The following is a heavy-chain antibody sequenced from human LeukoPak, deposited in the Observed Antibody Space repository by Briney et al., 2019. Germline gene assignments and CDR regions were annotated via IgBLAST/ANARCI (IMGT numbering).Heavy chain of an antibody. CDR2: IRSKAYGGTA. CDR1: GFTFGDFA. D-gene: IGHD6-13*01. Sequence: GGSLRLSCTTSGFTFGDFAMSWFRQAPGKGLEWIGFIRSKAYGGTAEYAASVKGKFTISKDDSKSIAYLQMNSLKTEDTAVYYCTREPIAAAYPVAFDIWGQGTMVTVSS. CDR3: TREPIAAAYPVAFDI. V-gene: IGHV3-49*03. J-gene: IGHJ3*02.